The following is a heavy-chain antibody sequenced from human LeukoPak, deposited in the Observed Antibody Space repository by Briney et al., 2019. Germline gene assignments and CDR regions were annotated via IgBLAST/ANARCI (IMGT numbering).Heavy chain of an antibody. CDR2: VSGNGDTK. D-gene: IGHD2-21*02. CDR3: ARGSTSTAPGWVY. J-gene: IGHJ4*01. V-gene: IGHV3-23*01. Sequence: GGSLRLSCAASGFTFSDYYMSWIRQAPGKGLEWLSAVSGNGDTKDYVDSVKGRFTISRDNSRNTVHLQIDNLRTEDTAVYYCARGSTSTAPGWVYWGHGTPVTVSS. CDR1: GFTFSDYY.